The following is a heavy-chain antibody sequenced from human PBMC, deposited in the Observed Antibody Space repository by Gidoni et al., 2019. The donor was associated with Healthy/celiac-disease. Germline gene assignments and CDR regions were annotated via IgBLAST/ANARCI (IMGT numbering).Heavy chain of an antibody. J-gene: IGHJ6*02. CDR2: INPNSGGT. CDR1: GYPFTCYY. D-gene: IGHD2-2*01. V-gene: IGHV1-2*02. CDR3: ARDHEQLMYYYYGMDV. Sequence: QVQLVQSGAEVKKPGASVKVSCKASGYPFTCYYMPGGRQAPGQGLEGMGWINPNSGGTNYAQKFQGRVTMTRDTSISTAYMELSRLRSDDTAVYYCARDHEQLMYYYYGMDVWGQGTTVTVSS.